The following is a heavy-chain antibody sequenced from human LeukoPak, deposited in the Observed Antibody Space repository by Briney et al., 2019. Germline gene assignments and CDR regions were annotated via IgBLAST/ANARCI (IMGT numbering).Heavy chain of an antibody. V-gene: IGHV3-11*01. CDR3: AREGDTAMVYNWFDP. CDR2: ISSSGSTI. D-gene: IGHD5-18*01. Sequence: GGSLRLSCAASGFTFSDYYMSWIRQAPGKGLEWVSYISSSGSTIYYADSVKGRLTISRDNAKNSLYLQMNSLRAEDTAVYYCAREGDTAMVYNWFDPWGQGTLVTVSS. CDR1: GFTFSDYY. J-gene: IGHJ5*02.